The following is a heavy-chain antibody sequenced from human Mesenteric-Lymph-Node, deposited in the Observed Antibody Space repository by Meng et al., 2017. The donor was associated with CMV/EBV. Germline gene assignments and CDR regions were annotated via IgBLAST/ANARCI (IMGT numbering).Heavy chain of an antibody. CDR1: AFTFSNYA. Sequence: GESLKISCAASAFTFSNYAMTWVRQAPGKGLEWVSAISGSGRSTYYADSVKGRFTISRDNSKNTLYLQMNSLRAEDTAVYYCAKAGFRLGGGSYYFDYWGQGTLVTVSS. V-gene: IGHV3-23*01. D-gene: IGHD1-26*01. CDR3: AKAGFRLGGGSYYFDY. CDR2: ISGSGRST. J-gene: IGHJ4*02.